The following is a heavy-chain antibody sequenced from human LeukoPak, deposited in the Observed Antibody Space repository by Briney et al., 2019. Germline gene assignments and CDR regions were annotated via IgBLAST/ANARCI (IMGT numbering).Heavy chain of an antibody. V-gene: IGHV4-34*01. CDR3: ATGPYYDILTGYRYYFDY. D-gene: IGHD3-9*01. Sequence: SETLSLTCAVYGGSFSGYYWSWIRQPPGKGLEWIGEINHSGSTNYNPSLKSRVTISVDTSKNQFSLKLSSVTAADTAVYYCATGPYYDILTGYRYYFDYWGQGTLVTVSS. CDR1: GGSFSGYY. CDR2: INHSGST. J-gene: IGHJ4*02.